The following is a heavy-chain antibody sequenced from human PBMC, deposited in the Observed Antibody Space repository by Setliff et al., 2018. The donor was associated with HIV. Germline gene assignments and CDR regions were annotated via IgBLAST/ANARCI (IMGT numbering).Heavy chain of an antibody. Sequence: ASVKVSCKASGYTFSDYYMHWVQQAPGQGLEWMGRINPNNGGTNYVQRFRGRVTMTRDTSINTAYMELSSLRSDDTAVYYCARTIPLAGSDMDLWGKGTTVTVSS. CDR2: INPNNGGT. D-gene: IGHD6-19*01. J-gene: IGHJ6*03. CDR3: ARTIPLAGSDMDL. V-gene: IGHV1-2*06. CDR1: GYTFSDYY.